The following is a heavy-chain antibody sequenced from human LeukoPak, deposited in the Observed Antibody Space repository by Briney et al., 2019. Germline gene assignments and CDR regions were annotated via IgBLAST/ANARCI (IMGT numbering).Heavy chain of an antibody. CDR3: ASITGTAMDMDV. V-gene: IGHV3-7*01. CDR2: IKQDGSEK. J-gene: IGHJ6*03. D-gene: IGHD5-18*01. CDR1: GFTFSSYW. Sequence: GGSLRLSCAASGFTFSSYWMSWVRQAPGKGLEWVANIKQDGSEKYNVDSVKGRFTISRDNAKNSLYLQMNSLRAEGTAVYYCASITGTAMDMDVWGKGTTVTVSS.